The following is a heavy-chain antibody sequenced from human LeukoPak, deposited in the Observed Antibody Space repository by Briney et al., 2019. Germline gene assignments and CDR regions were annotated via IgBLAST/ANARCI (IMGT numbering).Heavy chain of an antibody. V-gene: IGHV5-51*01. Sequence: KDGASLKISCKGSGYSFTSYWIGWVRQLPGKGLEWLGIIYPGDSDTRYSPSFQGQVTISADKSISAAYLQWSSLKASDTAMYYCARGTLVSNWFDPWGQGTLVTVSS. J-gene: IGHJ5*02. CDR2: IYPGDSDT. CDR1: GYSFTSYW. CDR3: ARGTLVSNWFDP. D-gene: IGHD3-16*01.